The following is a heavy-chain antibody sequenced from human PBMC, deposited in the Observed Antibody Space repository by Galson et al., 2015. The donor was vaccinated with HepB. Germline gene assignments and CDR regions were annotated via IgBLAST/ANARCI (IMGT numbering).Heavy chain of an antibody. CDR1: GGTFSSYT. CDR2: IIPILGIA. Sequence: SVKVSCKASGGTFSSYTISWVRQAPGQGLEWMGRIIPILGIANYAQKFQGRVTITADKSTSTAYMELSSLRSEDTAAYYCARPPYGSGSSDAFDIWGQGTMVTVSS. CDR3: ARPPYGSGSSDAFDI. J-gene: IGHJ3*02. D-gene: IGHD3-10*01. V-gene: IGHV1-69*02.